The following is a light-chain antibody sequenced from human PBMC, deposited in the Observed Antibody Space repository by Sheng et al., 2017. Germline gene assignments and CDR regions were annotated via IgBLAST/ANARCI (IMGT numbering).Light chain of an antibody. Sequence: QSALTQPASVSGSPGQSVTFSCTGTSSDVRGYNYVSWYQHHPGKVPKLIIYEVNRRPSGVPDRFSASKSGNTASLTISGVQAEDEADYYCCSYAGGYTWVFGGGTKLTVL. J-gene: IGLJ3*02. CDR2: EVN. CDR1: SSDVRGYNY. CDR3: CSYAGGYTWV. V-gene: IGLV2-11*01.